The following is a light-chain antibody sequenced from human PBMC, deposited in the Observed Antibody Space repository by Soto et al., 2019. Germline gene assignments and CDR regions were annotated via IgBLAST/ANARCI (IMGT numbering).Light chain of an antibody. CDR2: LNSDGSH. J-gene: IGLJ1*01. V-gene: IGLV4-69*01. CDR1: SGRSSYA. Sequence: QSVLTQSPSASASLGASVKLTCTLSSGRSSYAIAWHQQQPEQGPRYLMNLNSDGSHSKGDGIPDRFSGSSSGAERYLTISSLHSEDEAVYYCQTWGTGIHVFGTGTKLTVL. CDR3: QTWGTGIHV.